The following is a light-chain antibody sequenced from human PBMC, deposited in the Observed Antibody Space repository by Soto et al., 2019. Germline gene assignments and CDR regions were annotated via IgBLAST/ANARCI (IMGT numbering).Light chain of an antibody. V-gene: IGKV3D-20*02. CDR3: QQRSNWP. J-gene: IGKJ3*01. Sequence: EVVLAQSPGTLSLSPGERATLSCRASQTVGTTYLAWYQHKPGQAPRLLIYGASSRATGIPDRFSGSGSGTDFTLTISSLEPEDFAVYYCQQRSNWPFGPGTKVDIK. CDR1: QTVGTTY. CDR2: GAS.